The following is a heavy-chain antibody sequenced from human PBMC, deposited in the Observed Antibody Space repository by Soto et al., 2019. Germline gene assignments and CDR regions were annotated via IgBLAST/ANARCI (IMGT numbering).Heavy chain of an antibody. CDR3: ARVEKYYTLRSVYYVFDY. D-gene: IGHD3-3*01. CDR2: INSDGSDT. CDR1: GFTISGYW. J-gene: IGHJ4*02. Sequence: GGSLRLSCAVSGFTISGYWMHWVRQAPGKGLVWVSRINSDGSDTNYADSVKGRFTISRDNAKNTLYLQMDSLRVDDTAVYYCARVEKYYTLRSVYYVFDYWGQGTLVTVSS. V-gene: IGHV3-74*01.